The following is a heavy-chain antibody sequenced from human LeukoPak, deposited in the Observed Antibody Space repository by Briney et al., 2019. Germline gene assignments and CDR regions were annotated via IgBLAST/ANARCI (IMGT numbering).Heavy chain of an antibody. CDR1: GFTFSSYA. V-gene: IGHV3-23*01. Sequence: PGGSLRLSCAASGFTFSSYAMSWVRQAPGKGLEWVPAISGSGGSTYYADSVKGRFTISRDNSKNTLYLQMNSLRAEDTAVYYCAEGTQNYYDSSGYRFDYWGQGTLVTVSS. CDR3: AEGTQNYYDSSGYRFDY. J-gene: IGHJ4*02. CDR2: ISGSGGST. D-gene: IGHD3-22*01.